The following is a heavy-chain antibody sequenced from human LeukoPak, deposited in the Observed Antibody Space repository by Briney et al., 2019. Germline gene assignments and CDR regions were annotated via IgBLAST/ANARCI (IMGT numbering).Heavy chain of an antibody. J-gene: IGHJ3*02. CDR2: IKKDGSEK. CDR3: ARDGDFWSAQGAFDI. Sequence: GGSLRLSCTASGFTFNNYWMSWVRLAPGKGLEWVANIKKDGSEKFYVDSVKGRFTISRDNAKNSLYLQMNSLRAEDTAVYYCARDGDFWSAQGAFDIWGQGTMVTVSS. CDR1: GFTFNNYW. D-gene: IGHD3-3*01. V-gene: IGHV3-7*01.